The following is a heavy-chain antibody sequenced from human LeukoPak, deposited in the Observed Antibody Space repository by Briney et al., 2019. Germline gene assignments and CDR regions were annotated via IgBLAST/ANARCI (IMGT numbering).Heavy chain of an antibody. Sequence: SETLSLTCTVSGGSISSYFWSWIRQPPGKGLEWIGYIYDSGSTNYNPSLKSRVTISVDTSKNQFSLKLSSVTAADTAVYYCARAPYYYDSSGYYTFLYYGMDVWGQGTTVTVSS. CDR1: GGSISSYF. CDR3: ARAPYYYDSSGYYTFLYYGMDV. CDR2: IYDSGST. D-gene: IGHD3-22*01. V-gene: IGHV4-59*01. J-gene: IGHJ6*02.